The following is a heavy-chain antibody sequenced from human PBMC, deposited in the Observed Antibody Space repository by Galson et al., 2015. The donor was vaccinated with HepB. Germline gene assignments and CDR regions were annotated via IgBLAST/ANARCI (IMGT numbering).Heavy chain of an antibody. D-gene: IGHD3-10*01. CDR2: ISYDGSNK. CDR3: ARSPMVRGAVCDY. Sequence: SLRLSCAASGFTFSSYAMHWVRQAPGKGLEWVAVISYDGSNKYYADSVKGRFTISRDNSKNTLYLQMNSLRAEDTAVYYCARSPMVRGAVCDYWGQGTLVTVSS. V-gene: IGHV3-30*04. CDR1: GFTFSSYA. J-gene: IGHJ4*02.